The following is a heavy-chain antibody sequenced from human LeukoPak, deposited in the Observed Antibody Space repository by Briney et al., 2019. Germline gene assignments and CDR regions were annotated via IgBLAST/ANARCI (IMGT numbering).Heavy chain of an antibody. CDR3: AIMHGYYDGSGYWVQ. CDR2: ITPNADRT. D-gene: IGHD3-22*01. CDR1: GFTFGSYG. J-gene: IGHJ1*01. Sequence: GGSLRLSCAASGFTFGSYGMSWVRQAPGKGLEWVSFITPNADRTSYADSVEGRFTISRDNPRNTLYVQMNSLRDEDTAIYYCAIMHGYYDGSGYWVQWGQGTLATVSS. V-gene: IGHV3-23*01.